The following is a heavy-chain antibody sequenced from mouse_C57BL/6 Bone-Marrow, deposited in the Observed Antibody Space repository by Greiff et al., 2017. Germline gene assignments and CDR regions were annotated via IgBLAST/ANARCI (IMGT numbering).Heavy chain of an antibody. J-gene: IGHJ2*01. CDR2: ISSGGSFT. V-gene: IGHV5-6*02. Sequence: EVNVVESGGDLVKPGGSLKLSCAASGFTFSSYGMSWVRQTPDKRLEWVATISSGGSFTYYPDSVKGRFTISRDNAKNTLYLQMSSRKSEDTAMYYCARRFDCDDGGQGTTLTVAA. CDR3: ARRFDCDD. CDR1: GFTFSSYG.